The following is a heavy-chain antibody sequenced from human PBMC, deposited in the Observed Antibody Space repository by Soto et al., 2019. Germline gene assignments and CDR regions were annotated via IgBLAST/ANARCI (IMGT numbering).Heavy chain of an antibody. D-gene: IGHD6-25*01. CDR1: GYTFTSYG. V-gene: IGHV1-18*01. Sequence: ASVKVSCKASGYTFTSYGMSWVRQAPGQRLEWMGWISTYKGNTKYAQKFQGRVTMTTDTSTSTAYMELSSLRSEDTAVYYCATRSAAFDYWGQGTLVTVS. CDR2: ISTYKGNT. CDR3: ATRSAAFDY. J-gene: IGHJ4*02.